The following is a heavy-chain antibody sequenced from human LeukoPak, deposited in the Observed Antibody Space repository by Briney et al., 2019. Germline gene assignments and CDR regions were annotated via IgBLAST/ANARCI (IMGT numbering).Heavy chain of an antibody. CDR1: GYTFTDYY. D-gene: IGHD3-22*01. J-gene: IGHJ6*02. V-gene: IGHV1-2*02. Sequence: ASVKVSCKASGYTFTDYYIHWVRQAPGQGLEWMGWINPNSGGTNYAQKFQGRVTKTRDTSISTAYMELSRLRSDDTAVYYCAREPSRDDYYDSSGYYYVHYYGMDVWGQGTTVTVSS. CDR2: INPNSGGT. CDR3: AREPSRDDYYDSSGYYYVHYYGMDV.